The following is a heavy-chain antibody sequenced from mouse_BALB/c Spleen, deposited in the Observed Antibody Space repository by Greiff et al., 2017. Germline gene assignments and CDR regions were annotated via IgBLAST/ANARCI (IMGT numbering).Heavy chain of an antibody. J-gene: IGHJ3*01. V-gene: IGHV1-82*01. CDR3: ASSLGWYAY. CDR2: IYPGDGDT. Sequence: VQLQQSGPELVKPGASVKISCKASGYAFSSSWMNWVKQRPGQGLEWIGRIYPGDGDTNYNGKFKGKATLTADKSSSTAYMQLSSLTSVDSAVYFCASSLGWYAYWGQGTLVTVSA. CDR1: GYAFSSSW.